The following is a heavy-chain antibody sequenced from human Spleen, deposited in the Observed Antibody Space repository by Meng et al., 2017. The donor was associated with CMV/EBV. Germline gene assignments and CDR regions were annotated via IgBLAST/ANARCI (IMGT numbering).Heavy chain of an antibody. D-gene: IGHD3-9*01. CDR3: AREDYYTLTGFYRTRYYSGMDV. CDR2: ISFDGNNK. Sequence: GESLKISCAASGFTFNTYAVHWVRQAPGEGLEWVAVISFDGNNKYFADSVKGRFTITRDNSKNTLYLQMNSLRVEDTAVYYCAREDYYTLTGFYRTRYYSGMDVWGQGTTVTVSS. CDR1: GFTFNTYA. V-gene: IGHV3-30*04. J-gene: IGHJ6*02.